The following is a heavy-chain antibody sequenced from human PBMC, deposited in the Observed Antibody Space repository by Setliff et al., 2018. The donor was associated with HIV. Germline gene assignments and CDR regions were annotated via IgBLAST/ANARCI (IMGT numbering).Heavy chain of an antibody. CDR1: GYTFTSYG. Sequence: ASVKVSCKASGYTFTSYGISWVRQAPGQGLEWMGWISAYNGNTNYAQQLQGRVTLTTDTSTSTAYMELRSLRSDDTAMYYCARFAVAGTKWSDPWGQGTLVTVS. J-gene: IGHJ5*02. CDR3: ARFAVAGTKWSDP. D-gene: IGHD6-19*01. CDR2: ISAYNGNT. V-gene: IGHV1-18*01.